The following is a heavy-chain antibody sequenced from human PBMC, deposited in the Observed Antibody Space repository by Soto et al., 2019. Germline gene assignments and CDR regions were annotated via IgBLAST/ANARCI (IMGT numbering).Heavy chain of an antibody. CDR3: AREGRDCNLYYFDY. CDR1: GYTFTSYD. J-gene: IGHJ4*02. V-gene: IGHV1-8*01. D-gene: IGHD4-4*01. Sequence: VQLVQSGAEVKKPGASVKVSCKASGYTFTSYDINWVRQATGQGLAWMGWMKPNSGKTGYAHKFQGSATMTRNTSTSTAYMELSSLRSEDTAVYYCAREGRDCNLYYFDYWGQGTLVTVS. CDR2: MKPNSGKT.